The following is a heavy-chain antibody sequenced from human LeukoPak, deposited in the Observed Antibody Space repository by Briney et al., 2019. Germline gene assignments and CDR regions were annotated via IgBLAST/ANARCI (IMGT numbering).Heavy chain of an antibody. CDR3: ARSPISVAPCDY. CDR1: GFTFSSYA. CDR2: IRTKANSHTT. D-gene: IGHD6-19*01. Sequence: QPGGSLRLSCAASGFTFSSYAMSWVRQAPGKGLEWVGRIRTKANSHTTEYAASVKGGFTISGDDSKNSIYLQMNSLKTDDTAVYYCARSPISVAPCDYWGQGTLVTVSS. V-gene: IGHV3-72*01. J-gene: IGHJ4*02.